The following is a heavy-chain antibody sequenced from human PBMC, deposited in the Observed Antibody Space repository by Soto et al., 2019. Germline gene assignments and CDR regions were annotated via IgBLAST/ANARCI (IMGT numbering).Heavy chain of an antibody. D-gene: IGHD3-22*01. CDR2: ISYDGSNK. J-gene: IGHJ4*02. V-gene: IGHV3-30-3*01. CDR3: ARDVHYPYYYDSSGYAGGFDY. CDR1: GFTFSSYA. Sequence: GGSLRLSCAASGFTFSSYAMHWVRQAPGKGLEWVAVISYDGSNKYYADSVKGRFTISRDNSKNTLYLQMNSLRAEDTAVYYCARDVHYPYYYDSSGYAGGFDYWGQGTLVTVSS.